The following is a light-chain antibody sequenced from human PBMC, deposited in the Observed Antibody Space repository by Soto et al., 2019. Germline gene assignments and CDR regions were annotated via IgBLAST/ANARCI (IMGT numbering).Light chain of an antibody. V-gene: IGKV1-5*03. Sequence: DIQMTQSPSTLSASVGDRVTIICRASQSISNWLAWYQQKPGKAPKLLIYEASSLESGVPSRFNGSGSGSEFTITISSLQPDDFATYYCQQYRSYPITFGQGTRLEIK. CDR2: EAS. CDR3: QQYRSYPIT. CDR1: QSISNW. J-gene: IGKJ5*01.